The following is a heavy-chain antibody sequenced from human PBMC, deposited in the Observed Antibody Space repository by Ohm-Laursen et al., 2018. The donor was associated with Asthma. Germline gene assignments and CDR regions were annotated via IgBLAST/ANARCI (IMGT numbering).Heavy chain of an antibody. CDR1: GGSFSGYY. Sequence: GTLSLTCVVYGGSFSGYYWSWIRQPPGKGLEWIGEINHSGSTNYNPSLKSRVTISVDTSKNQFSLKLSSVTAADTAVYYCARVFCSGGSCYLYYFDYWGQGTLVTVSS. CDR2: INHSGST. V-gene: IGHV4-34*01. J-gene: IGHJ4*02. CDR3: ARVFCSGGSCYLYYFDY. D-gene: IGHD2-15*01.